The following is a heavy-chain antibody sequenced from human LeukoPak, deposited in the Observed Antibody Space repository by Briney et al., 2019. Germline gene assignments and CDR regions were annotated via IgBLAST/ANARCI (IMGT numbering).Heavy chain of an antibody. CDR1: GFTFNDVW. Sequence: GGSLRLSCTGSGSGFTFNDVWMSWVRQAPGKGLEWVGRIKSKGAGGTTDYAAPVKGRFTISRDDSKNSLYLQMNSLKTEDTAVYYCTTVQSYYYDSSGYYIIDYWGQGTLVTVSS. J-gene: IGHJ4*02. CDR3: TTVQSYYYDSSGYYIIDY. CDR2: IKSKGAGGTT. V-gene: IGHV3-15*01. D-gene: IGHD3-22*01.